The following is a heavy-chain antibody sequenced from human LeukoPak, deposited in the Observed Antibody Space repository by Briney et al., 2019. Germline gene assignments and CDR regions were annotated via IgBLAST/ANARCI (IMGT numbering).Heavy chain of an antibody. CDR3: ARSSIALGSGYFS. CDR2: IYHSGST. Sequence: ASETLSLTCAVSGGSISSGGYSWSWIRQPPGKGLEWIGYIYHSGSTYYNPSLKSRVTISVDRSKNQFSLKLSSVTAADTAVYYCARSSIALGSGYFSWGQGTLVTVSS. J-gene: IGHJ5*02. V-gene: IGHV4-30-2*01. D-gene: IGHD3-22*01. CDR1: GGSISSGGYS.